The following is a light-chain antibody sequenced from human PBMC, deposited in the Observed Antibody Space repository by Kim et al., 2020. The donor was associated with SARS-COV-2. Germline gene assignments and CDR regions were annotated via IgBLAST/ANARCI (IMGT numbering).Light chain of an antibody. V-gene: IGLV3-9*01. CDR2: RDS. CDR3: QVWDSSTVV. J-gene: IGLJ2*01. CDR1: NIGSKN. Sequence: SYELTQPLSVSVALGQTARITCGGNNIGSKNVYWYQQKPGQAPVLVVYRDSNRPSGIPERFSGSNSGNTATLTISRAQAGDEADYYCQVWDSSTVVFGGGTKLTVL.